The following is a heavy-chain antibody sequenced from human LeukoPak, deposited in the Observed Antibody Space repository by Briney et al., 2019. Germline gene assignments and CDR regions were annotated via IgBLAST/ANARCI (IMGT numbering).Heavy chain of an antibody. CDR1: GFTFSSYS. CDR2: ISSSSTYI. CDR3: ARDGGSYGPR. Sequence: GGSLRLSCAASGFTFSSYSMNWVRQAPGKGLEWVSSISSSSTYIYYADSVKGRFTISRDNAKNSLYLQMNSLGAEDTAVYYCARDGGSYGPRWGQGTLVTVSS. D-gene: IGHD5-18*01. J-gene: IGHJ4*02. V-gene: IGHV3-21*01.